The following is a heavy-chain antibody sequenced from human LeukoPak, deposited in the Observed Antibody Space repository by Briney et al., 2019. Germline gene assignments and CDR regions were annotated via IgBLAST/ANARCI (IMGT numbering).Heavy chain of an antibody. J-gene: IGHJ4*02. V-gene: IGHV3-7*01. CDR1: GFIFSSYW. CDR2: IKQDGSEK. D-gene: IGHD1-14*01. CDR3: ARETILYY. Sequence: GGSLRLSCAASGFIFSSYWMSWVRQAPGKGLEWVANIKQDGSEKYYVDSVKGRFTISRDNAKNSLYLQMNSLRAEDTAVYYCARETILYYWGQGTLVTVSS.